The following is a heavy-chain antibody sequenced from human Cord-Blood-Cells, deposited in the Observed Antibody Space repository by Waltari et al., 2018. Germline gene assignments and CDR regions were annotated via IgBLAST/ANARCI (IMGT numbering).Heavy chain of an antibody. Sequence: QLQLQESGPGLVKPSETLSLTCTVSGGSISSSSYYWGWIRQPPGKGLAWIGSIYYSGSTYYTPSLKSRVTISVDTSKTQFSLKLSSVTAADTAVYYCAREVTGAGGYYFDYWGQGTLVTVSS. V-gene: IGHV4-39*01. CDR2: IYYSGST. CDR3: AREVTGAGGYYFDY. CDR1: GGSISSSSYY. D-gene: IGHD7-27*01. J-gene: IGHJ4*02.